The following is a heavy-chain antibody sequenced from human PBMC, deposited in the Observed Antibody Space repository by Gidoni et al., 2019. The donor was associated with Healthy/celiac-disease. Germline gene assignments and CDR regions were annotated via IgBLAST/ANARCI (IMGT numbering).Heavy chain of an antibody. D-gene: IGHD5-12*01. CDR3: TRGPYSGYDYGPEFDY. CDR1: GFTFGDHA. J-gene: IGHJ4*02. CDR2: IRSKAYGGTT. V-gene: IGHV3-49*05. Sequence: EVQLVESGGGLVKPGRSMRLPCTASGFTFGDHAMSWFRQAPGKGLAWVGFIRSKAYGGTTEYAASVKGRFTISRDDSKSIAYLQMNSLKTEDTAVYYCTRGPYSGYDYGPEFDYWGQGTLVTVSS.